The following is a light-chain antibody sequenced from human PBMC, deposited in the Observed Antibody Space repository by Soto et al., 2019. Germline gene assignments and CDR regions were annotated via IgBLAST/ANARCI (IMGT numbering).Light chain of an antibody. CDR3: CSYAGSGTFA. CDR1: SSDVGNYNL. Sequence: QSALTQPASVSGSPGQSITISCTGTSSDVGNYNLVSWYQQSPGKAPKLMIYEDSKRPSGVSDRFSGSKSGNTASLTISGLQAEDEADYYCCSYAGSGTFAFGGGTKLTVL. CDR2: EDS. V-gene: IGLV2-23*02. J-gene: IGLJ2*01.